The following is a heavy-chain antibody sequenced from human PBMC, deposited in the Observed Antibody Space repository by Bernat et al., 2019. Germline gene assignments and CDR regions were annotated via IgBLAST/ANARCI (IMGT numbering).Heavy chain of an antibody. Sequence: VQLVESGGGVVQPGRSLRPSCAASGFTFSSYGMHWVRQAPGKGLGWVAVISYDGSNKYYADSVKGRFTISRDNSKNTLYLQMNSLRAEDTAVYYCAKDPYSSSWYFDIWGQGTLVTVSS. CDR2: ISYDGSNK. CDR3: AKDPYSSSWYFDI. V-gene: IGHV3-30*18. D-gene: IGHD6-13*01. J-gene: IGHJ2*01. CDR1: GFTFSSYG.